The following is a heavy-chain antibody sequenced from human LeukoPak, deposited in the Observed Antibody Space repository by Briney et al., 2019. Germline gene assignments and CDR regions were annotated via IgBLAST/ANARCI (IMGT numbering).Heavy chain of an antibody. CDR3: ARDVRRAAAGTMNY. D-gene: IGHD6-13*01. CDR1: GFTFNSYG. V-gene: IGHV3-33*01. Sequence: GGSLRLSCAASGFTFNSYGMHWVRQAPGKGLERVPVIWYDGSNTYYADSVKGRFTISRDDSKNTLYLQMNSLRAEDTAVYFCARDVRRAAAGTMNYWGQGTLVTVSS. J-gene: IGHJ4*02. CDR2: IWYDGSNT.